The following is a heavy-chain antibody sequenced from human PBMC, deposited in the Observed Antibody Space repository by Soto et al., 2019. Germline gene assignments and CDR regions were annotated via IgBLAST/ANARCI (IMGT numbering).Heavy chain of an antibody. CDR1: GVTFSSYS. CDR2: ISSSSSTI. D-gene: IGHD1-1*01. Sequence: EVQLVESGGGLVQPGGSLRLSCAASGVTFSSYSMTWVRQAPGKGLEWVSYISSSSSTIYYADSVKGRFTISRDNSKNSLYLQMNSLRDEDTAGYYCAREGSWNVDYWGQGPLVTVSS. CDR3: AREGSWNVDY. V-gene: IGHV3-48*02. J-gene: IGHJ4*02.